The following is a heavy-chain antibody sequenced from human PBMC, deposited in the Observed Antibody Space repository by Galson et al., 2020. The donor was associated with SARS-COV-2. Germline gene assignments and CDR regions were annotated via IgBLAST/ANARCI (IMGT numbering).Heavy chain of an antibody. J-gene: IGHJ4*02. Sequence: GGSLRLSCAAFGFTFSSYGMHWVRQAPGKGLEWVAVISYDGSDKYYADSVKGRFTISRDNSKNTLYLQMNSLRAEDTAVYYCIGELLPGGIDYWGQGTLVTVSS. CDR3: IGELLPGGIDY. CDR1: GFTFSSYG. D-gene: IGHD3-10*01. CDR2: ISYDGSDK. V-gene: IGHV3-30*03.